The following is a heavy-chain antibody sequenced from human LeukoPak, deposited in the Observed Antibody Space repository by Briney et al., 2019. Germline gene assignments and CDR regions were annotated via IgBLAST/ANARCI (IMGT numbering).Heavy chain of an antibody. CDR3: AREDYYDSSGYYKNKGYFQH. J-gene: IGHJ1*01. D-gene: IGHD3-22*01. Sequence: GASVKVSCKASGYTFTGYYIHWVRQAPGQGLEWMGWINPNSGGTNYAQKFQGRVTMTRDTSISTAYMELSRLRSDDTAVYYCAREDYYDSSGYYKNKGYFQHWGQRTLVTVSS. CDR2: INPNSGGT. V-gene: IGHV1-2*02. CDR1: GYTFTGYY.